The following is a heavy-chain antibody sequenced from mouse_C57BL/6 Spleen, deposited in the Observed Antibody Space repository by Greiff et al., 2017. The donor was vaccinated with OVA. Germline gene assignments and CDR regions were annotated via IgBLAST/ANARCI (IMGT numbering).Heavy chain of an antibody. CDR1: GYTFTGYW. V-gene: IGHV1-9*01. D-gene: IGHD1-1*01. CDR2: ILPGSGST. CDR3: ARARDSATPFAY. J-gene: IGHJ3*01. Sequence: VHLVESGAELMKPGASVKLSCKATGYTFTGYWIEWVKQRPGHGLAWIGEILPGSGSTNYNEKFKGKATFTADTSSNTAYMQISSLTTEDSAIYYCARARDSATPFAYWGQGTLVTVSA.